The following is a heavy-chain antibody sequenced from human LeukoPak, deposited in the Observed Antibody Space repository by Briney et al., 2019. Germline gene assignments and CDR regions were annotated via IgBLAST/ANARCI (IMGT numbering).Heavy chain of an antibody. CDR3: ARALSGDYGWRLDS. CDR2: INTYTGNP. Sequence: ASVKVSCKASGYTFSIYAMNWVRQAPGQGLEWMGWINTYTGNPTYAQGFTGRFVFSVDTSASTTYLQISSLKAEDTAVYYCARALSGDYGWRLDSWGQGTLVTVSS. J-gene: IGHJ4*02. V-gene: IGHV7-4-1*02. CDR1: GYTFSIYA. D-gene: IGHD2-21*02.